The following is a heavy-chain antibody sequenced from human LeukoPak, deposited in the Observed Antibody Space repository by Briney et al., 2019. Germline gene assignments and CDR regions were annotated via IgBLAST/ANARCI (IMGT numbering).Heavy chain of an antibody. CDR3: ARGGYDPEGAFDI. J-gene: IGHJ3*02. CDR1: GFTFSSYS. CDR2: ISSSSSYI. Sequence: GGSLRLSCAASGFTFSSYSMNWVRQAPGKGLEWVSSISSSSSYIYYADSVKGRFTIPRDNAKNSLYLQMNSLRAEDTAVYYCARGGYDPEGAFDIWGQGTMVTVSS. V-gene: IGHV3-21*01. D-gene: IGHD5-12*01.